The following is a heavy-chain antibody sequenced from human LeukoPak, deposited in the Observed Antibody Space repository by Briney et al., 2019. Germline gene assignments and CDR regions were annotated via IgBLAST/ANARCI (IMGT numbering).Heavy chain of an antibody. CDR2: ISDSGSGT. J-gene: IGHJ4*02. V-gene: IGHV3-23*01. D-gene: IGHD3-16*01. CDR3: SKRQLRGDSSYYFDY. CDR1: GYTFSNSA. Sequence: GGSQRLSCAASGYTFSNSAMGWVRQAPGKGLEWVSSISDSGSGTFYPDSVKGRFTISRDNSKNMLYLQMNSLRIDDTAVYYCSKRQLRGDSSYYFDYWGPGTLVTVSS.